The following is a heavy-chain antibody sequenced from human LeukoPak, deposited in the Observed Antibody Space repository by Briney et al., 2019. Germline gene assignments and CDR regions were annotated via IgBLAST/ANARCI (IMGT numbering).Heavy chain of an antibody. D-gene: IGHD2-8*01. Sequence: SETLSLTCTVSGGSISTHQWSWIRQPPGKGLEWIGYIYYTGSSNYNPSLKSRVTISVDTSKNHFSLKLRSVTAADTAIYYCARDLEDCTTDLCYRTFDIWGRGTLVTVSS. CDR3: ARDLEDCTTDLCYRTFDI. CDR1: GGSISTHQ. J-gene: IGHJ3*02. V-gene: IGHV4-59*11. CDR2: IYYTGSS.